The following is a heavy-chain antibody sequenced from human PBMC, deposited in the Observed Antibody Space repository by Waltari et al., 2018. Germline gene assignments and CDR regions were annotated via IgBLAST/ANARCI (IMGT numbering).Heavy chain of an antibody. J-gene: IGHJ5*02. CDR1: GGSFSGYY. CDR2: INHSGRT. D-gene: IGHD5-18*01. Sequence: QVQLQQWGAGLLKPSETLSLTCAVYGGSFSGYYWSWIRQPPGKGLEWIGEINHSGRTNYNPALKRRVTISVDTSKNQFSLKLSSVTAADTAVYYCARDPHLGVSTAMGNWFDPWGQGTLVTVSS. CDR3: ARDPHLGVSTAMGNWFDP. V-gene: IGHV4-34*01.